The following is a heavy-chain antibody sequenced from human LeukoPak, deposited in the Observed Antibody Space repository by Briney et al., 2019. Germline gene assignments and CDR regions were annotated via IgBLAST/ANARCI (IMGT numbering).Heavy chain of an antibody. V-gene: IGHV3-48*03. CDR1: GFTFSSYE. J-gene: IGHJ4*02. CDR2: ISSSGSTI. D-gene: IGHD4-17*01. CDR3: ARDPGYGEGGLN. Sequence: GGSLRLSCAASGFTFSSYEMNWVRQAPGKGLEWVSYISSSGSTIYCADSVKGRFTISRDNAKNSLYLQMNSLRAEDTAVYHCARDPGYGEGGLNWGQGTLVTVSS.